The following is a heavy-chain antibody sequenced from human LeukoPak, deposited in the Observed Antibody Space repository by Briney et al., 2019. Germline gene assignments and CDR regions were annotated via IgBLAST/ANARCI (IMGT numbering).Heavy chain of an antibody. CDR2: IYYSGST. D-gene: IGHD4-17*01. J-gene: IGHJ4*02. V-gene: IGHV4-39*01. CDR1: GFTFSDYY. Sequence: GSLRLSCAASGFTFSDYYMSWIRQPPGKGLEWIGSIYYSGSTYYNPSLKSRVTISVDTSKNQFSLKLSSVTAADTAVYYCARLVTTYTSRSLIDYWGQGTLVTVSS. CDR3: ARLVTTYTSRSLIDY.